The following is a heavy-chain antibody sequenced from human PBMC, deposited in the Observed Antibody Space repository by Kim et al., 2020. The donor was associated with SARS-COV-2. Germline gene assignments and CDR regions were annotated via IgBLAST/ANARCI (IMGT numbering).Heavy chain of an antibody. CDR2: IYYSGST. J-gene: IGHJ4*02. D-gene: IGHD3-10*01. CDR1: GGSISSGGYY. V-gene: IGHV4-31*03. CDR3: ARERGSGSYYNVDY. Sequence: SETLSLTCTVSGGSISSGGYYWSWIRQHPGKGLEWIGYIYYSGSTYYNPSLKSRVTISVDTSKNQFSLKLSSVTAADTAVYYCARERGSGSYYNVDYWGQGTLVTVSS.